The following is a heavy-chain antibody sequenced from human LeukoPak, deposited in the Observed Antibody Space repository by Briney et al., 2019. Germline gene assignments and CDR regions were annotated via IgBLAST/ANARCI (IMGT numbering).Heavy chain of an antibody. CDR3: ARVPYSTRYYMDV. CDR1: GDSISSYY. D-gene: IGHD6-13*01. J-gene: IGHJ6*03. CDR2: IYIDGST. V-gene: IGHV4-4*07. Sequence: SETLSLTCNVSGDSISSYYWSWIRQPAGKGLEWIGRIYIDGSTTCNPSLKSRFTMSVDTSKSQFSLRLTSVTAADTAVYYCARVPYSTRYYMDVWGKGTTVTVSS.